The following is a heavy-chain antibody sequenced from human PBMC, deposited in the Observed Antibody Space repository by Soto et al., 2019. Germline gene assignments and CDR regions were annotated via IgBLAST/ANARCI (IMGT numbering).Heavy chain of an antibody. CDR3: ARDQQWLRGSRTKRWFDP. D-gene: IGHD6-19*01. CDR1: GYTFTSYG. Sequence: QVQLVQSGAEVKKPGASVKVSCKASGYTFTSYGISWVRQAPGQGLEWMGWISAYNGNTNYAQKLQGRVTMTTDTSTRQAYRELRSLRSDDTAVYYCARDQQWLRGSRTKRWFDPWGQGTLVTVSS. V-gene: IGHV1-18*01. CDR2: ISAYNGNT. J-gene: IGHJ5*02.